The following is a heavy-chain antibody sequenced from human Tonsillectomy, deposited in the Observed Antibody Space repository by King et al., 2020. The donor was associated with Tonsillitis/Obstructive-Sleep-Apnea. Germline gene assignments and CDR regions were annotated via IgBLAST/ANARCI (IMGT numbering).Heavy chain of an antibody. CDR2: IYPADSDT. CDR3: ARRLCSSISCSRFDP. V-gene: IGHV5-51*01. CDR1: GYTFASYW. J-gene: IGHJ5*02. D-gene: IGHD2-2*01. Sequence: QLVQSGAEVKKPGESLKISCKASGYTFASYWIGWVRQMPGKGLEWMGIIYPADSDTRYSPSFQGHVTISADKSISTAYLQWSSLKASDTAIYYCARRLCSSISCSRFDPWGQGTLVTVSS.